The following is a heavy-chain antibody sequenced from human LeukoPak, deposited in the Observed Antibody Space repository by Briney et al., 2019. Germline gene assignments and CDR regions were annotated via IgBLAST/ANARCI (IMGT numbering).Heavy chain of an antibody. CDR1: GGSISSGDYY. D-gene: IGHD2-2*01. Sequence: SETLSLTCTVSGGSISSGDYYWSWIRQPPGQGLEWIGYIYYSGRTYYNPSIKSRVTISVDTSKNQFSLKLSSVTAADTAVYYCASNPRYCSSTSCYLNAFDIWGQGTMVTVSS. CDR3: ASNPRYCSSTSCYLNAFDI. V-gene: IGHV4-30-4*01. CDR2: IYYSGRT. J-gene: IGHJ3*02.